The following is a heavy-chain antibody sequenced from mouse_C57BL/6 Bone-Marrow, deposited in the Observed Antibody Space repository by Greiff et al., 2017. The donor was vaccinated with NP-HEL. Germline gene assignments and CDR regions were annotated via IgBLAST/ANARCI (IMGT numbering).Heavy chain of an antibody. Sequence: DVKLVESGGGLVKPGGSLKLSCAASGFTFSSYAMSWVRQTPEKRLEWVATISDGGSYTYYPDNVKGRFTISRDNAKNNLYLQMSHLKSEDTAMYYCARDKGITETYYFDYWGQGTTLTVSS. D-gene: IGHD2-4*01. CDR3: ARDKGITETYYFDY. CDR1: GFTFSSYA. V-gene: IGHV5-4*01. J-gene: IGHJ2*01. CDR2: ISDGGSYT.